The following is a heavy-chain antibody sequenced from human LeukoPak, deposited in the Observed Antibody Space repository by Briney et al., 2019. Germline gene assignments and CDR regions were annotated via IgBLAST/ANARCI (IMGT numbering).Heavy chain of an antibody. V-gene: IGHV1-18*01. J-gene: IGHJ6*02. D-gene: IGHD5-12*01. Sequence: GASVKVSCKASGYTFTSYGISWVRQAPGQGLEWMGWISAYNGNTNYAQKLQGRVTMTTDTSTSTAYMKLRSLRSDDTAVYYCTRAGIVATIGYYYYYGMDVWGQGTTVTVSS. CDR2: ISAYNGNT. CDR1: GYTFTSYG. CDR3: TRAGIVATIGYYYYYGMDV.